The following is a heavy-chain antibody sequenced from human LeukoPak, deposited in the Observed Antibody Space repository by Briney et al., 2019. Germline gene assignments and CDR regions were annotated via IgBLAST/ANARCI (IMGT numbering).Heavy chain of an antibody. J-gene: IGHJ4*02. CDR2: IYYSGST. Sequence: SETLSLTCTVSGGSISIYYWSWIRQPPGKGLEWIGYIYYSGSTNYNPSLKSRVTISVDTSKNQFSLKLSSVTAADTAVYYCARVVVAATPYFDYWGQGTLVTVSS. V-gene: IGHV4-59*01. D-gene: IGHD2-15*01. CDR1: GGSISIYY. CDR3: ARVVVAATPYFDY.